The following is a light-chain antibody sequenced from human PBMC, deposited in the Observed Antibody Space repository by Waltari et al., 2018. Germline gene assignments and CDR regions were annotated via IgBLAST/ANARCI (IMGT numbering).Light chain of an antibody. V-gene: IGKV4-1*01. CDR3: QQYCTTPT. J-gene: IGKJ1*01. CDR2: WAS. Sequence: DIVMTQFPDSLAVSLGERATINCKSSQSVLYRSNNKEYLAWYQQKPGQPAKLHIYWASTRESGVPDRFSGSGSGTDFTLTISSLQAEDVAVYYCQQYCTTPTFGQGTKVEIK. CDR1: QSVLYRSNNKEY.